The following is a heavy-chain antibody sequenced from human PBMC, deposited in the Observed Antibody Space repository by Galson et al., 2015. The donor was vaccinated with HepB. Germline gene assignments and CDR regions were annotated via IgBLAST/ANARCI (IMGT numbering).Heavy chain of an antibody. CDR1: GFSLSTSGMC. D-gene: IGHD2-21*02. V-gene: IGHV2-70*11. Sequence: PALVKPTQPLTLTCTFSGFSLSTSGMCVSWLRQPPGKALEWLARIDWDDDKYYSTSLKTRLTISKDTSKNQVVLTMTNMDLVDTATYYCARISDSRRLDCGGDCYSGWYFDLWGRGTLVTVSS. CDR2: IDWDDDK. J-gene: IGHJ2*01. CDR3: ARISDSRRLDCGGDCYSGWYFDL.